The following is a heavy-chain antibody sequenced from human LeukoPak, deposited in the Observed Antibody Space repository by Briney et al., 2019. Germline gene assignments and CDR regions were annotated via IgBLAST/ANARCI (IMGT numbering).Heavy chain of an antibody. D-gene: IGHD6-13*01. V-gene: IGHV4-39*07. Sequence: PSETLSLTCTVSGGSISSSSYYWGWIRQPPGKGLEWIGSIYYSGSTYYNPSLKSRVAISVDKSRNQFSLNLTSVTAADTAVYYCARDSTSDNSWFFDYWGQGTLVTVSS. CDR1: GGSISSSSYY. J-gene: IGHJ4*02. CDR2: IYYSGST. CDR3: ARDSTSDNSWFFDY.